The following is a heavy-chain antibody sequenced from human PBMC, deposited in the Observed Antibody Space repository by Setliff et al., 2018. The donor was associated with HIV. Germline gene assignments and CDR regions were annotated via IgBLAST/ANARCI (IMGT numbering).Heavy chain of an antibody. V-gene: IGHV4-30-4*08. CDR1: GGSISSDDYY. Sequence: SETLSLTCTVSGGSISSDDYYWNWIRQPPGKGLEWIGYITYSGSAYYNPSLKSRVTISIDTSNNQISLRLTSVTVADTATYFCGRGPRAASSGYFKDWGQGTLVTVPQ. CDR3: GRGPRAASSGYFKD. D-gene: IGHD6-13*01. CDR2: ITYSGSA. J-gene: IGHJ1*01.